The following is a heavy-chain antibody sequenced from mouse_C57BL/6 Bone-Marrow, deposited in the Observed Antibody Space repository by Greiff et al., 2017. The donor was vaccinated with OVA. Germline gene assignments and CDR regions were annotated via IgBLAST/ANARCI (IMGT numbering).Heavy chain of an antibody. J-gene: IGHJ3*01. V-gene: IGHV5-4*01. CDR2: ISDGGSYT. D-gene: IGHD2-2*01. Sequence: DVKLVESGGGLVKPGGSLKLSCAASGFTFSSYAMSWVRQTPEKRLEWVATISDGGSYTYYPDNVKGRFTISRDNAKNNLYLQMSHLKSEDTAMYYCARDGHYYGYDVLAYWGQGTLVTVSA. CDR1: GFTFSSYA. CDR3: ARDGHYYGYDVLAY.